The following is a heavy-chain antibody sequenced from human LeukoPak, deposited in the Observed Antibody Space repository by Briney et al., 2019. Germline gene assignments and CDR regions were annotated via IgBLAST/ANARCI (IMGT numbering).Heavy chain of an antibody. CDR2: IYYSGST. D-gene: IGHD1-26*01. Sequence: PSETLSLTCTVSGGSISSSSYYWGWIRQPPGKGLEWIGSIYYSGSTYYNPSLKSRVTISVDTSKNQFSLKLSSVTAADTAVYYCARGRVGATTFFEYWGQGTLVTVSS. CDR1: GGSISSSSYY. CDR3: ARGRVGATTFFEY. J-gene: IGHJ4*02. V-gene: IGHV4-39*07.